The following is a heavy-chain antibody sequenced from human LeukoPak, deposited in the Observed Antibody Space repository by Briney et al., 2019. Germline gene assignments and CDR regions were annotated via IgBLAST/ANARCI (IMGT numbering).Heavy chain of an antibody. J-gene: IGHJ4*02. CDR1: GFTFSDYN. CDR2: MSPDGNKK. V-gene: IGHV3-30-3*01. D-gene: IGHD3-10*01. CDR3: ARDLIGRYTLDY. Sequence: GGSLRLSCAASGFTFSDYNMHWVRQAPGKGLDWVALMSPDGNKKYYADSVKGRFTISRDNSKNTVDLQLNSLRAEDTAVYYCARDLIGRYTLDYCGQGTLVTVSS.